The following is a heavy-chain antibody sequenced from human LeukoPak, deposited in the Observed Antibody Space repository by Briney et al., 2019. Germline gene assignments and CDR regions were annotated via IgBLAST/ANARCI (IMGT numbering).Heavy chain of an antibody. CDR2: IYPGDSDT. CDR1: GYSFTSYW. D-gene: IGHD6-13*01. Sequence: PGESLKISCNASGYSFTSYWIGWVRQMPGKGLEWMGIIYPGDSDTRYSPSFQGQVTSSADKSISTAYLQWSSLKASDTAMYYCARLAAAGKGWFDPWGQGTLVTVSS. CDR3: ARLAAAGKGWFDP. V-gene: IGHV5-51*01. J-gene: IGHJ5*02.